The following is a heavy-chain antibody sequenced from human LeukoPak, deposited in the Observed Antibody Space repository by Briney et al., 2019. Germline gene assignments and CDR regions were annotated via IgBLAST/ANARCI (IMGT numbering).Heavy chain of an antibody. J-gene: IGHJ5*02. Sequence: PSETLSLTCSVSGGFNTHYYWSWIRQPPGKGLEWIGYFYHSGSTNYNPSLKSRVTISVDTSNNQFSLKLSSVTAADTAVYYCARHGGSGLDWFDPWGQGTLVTVSS. CDR3: ARHGGSGLDWFDP. CDR2: FYHSGST. D-gene: IGHD3-10*01. CDR1: GGFNTHYY. V-gene: IGHV4-59*08.